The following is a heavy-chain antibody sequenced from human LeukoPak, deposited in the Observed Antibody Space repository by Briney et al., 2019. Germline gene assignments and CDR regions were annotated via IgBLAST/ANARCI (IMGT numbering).Heavy chain of an antibody. V-gene: IGHV3-48*03. J-gene: IGHJ4*02. CDR2: ITGDGNTI. Sequence: GGSLRLSCAASGFTFISSEMNWVRQAPGKGLEWVSSITGDGNTIYYADSVKGRFTISRDNAKKSLYLQMNSLRAEDTAVYYCARGLGYDSNAYCIYYLDYWGQGTLVTVSS. CDR1: GFTFISSE. CDR3: ARGLGYDSNAYCIYYLDY. D-gene: IGHD3-22*01.